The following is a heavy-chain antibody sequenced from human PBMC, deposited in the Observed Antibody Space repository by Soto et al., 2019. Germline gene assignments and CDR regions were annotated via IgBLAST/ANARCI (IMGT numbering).Heavy chain of an antibody. CDR1: GVTFSSYA. J-gene: IGHJ4*02. CDR3: AEDRSWDGAGGES. Sequence: QVQLVQSGAELKKPGSSVKVSCSASGVTFSSYAFTWVRQAPGQGLEWMGNIIPVFRTSNYAQGFQGRLTISAAEYTNTIYMELSSLRSEDTAVYFCAEDRSWDGAGGESWGQGTLVIVSS. V-gene: IGHV1-69*18. D-gene: IGHD3-10*01. CDR2: IIPVFRTS.